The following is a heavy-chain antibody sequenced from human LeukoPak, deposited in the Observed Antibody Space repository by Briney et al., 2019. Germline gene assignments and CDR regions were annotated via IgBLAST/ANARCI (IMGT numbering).Heavy chain of an antibody. Sequence: SETLSLTCAVYGGSFSGYYWSWIRQPPGKGLEWIGEINHSGSTNYNPSLKSRVTISVDTSKNQFSLKLSSVTAAGTAVYYCARGRSSGYYFHLHPFDYWGQGTLVTVSS. CDR1: GGSFSGYY. J-gene: IGHJ4*02. CDR3: ARGRSSGYYFHLHPFDY. CDR2: INHSGST. V-gene: IGHV4-34*01. D-gene: IGHD3-22*01.